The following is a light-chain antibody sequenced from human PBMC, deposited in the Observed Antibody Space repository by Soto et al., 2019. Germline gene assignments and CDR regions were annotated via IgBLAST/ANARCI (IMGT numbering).Light chain of an antibody. J-gene: IGKJ3*01. CDR3: LNLNMYPPDT. Sequence: DIQLTQSPSFLSASVGDRVTITCRASQGISSYLAWYQQKPGKAPNLLIFAASTLQNGIPSRFSGSVSATEFLLSISSLQLEDFATYYCLNLNMYPPDTFGPGTTVDIK. CDR2: AAS. CDR1: QGISSY. V-gene: IGKV1-9*01.